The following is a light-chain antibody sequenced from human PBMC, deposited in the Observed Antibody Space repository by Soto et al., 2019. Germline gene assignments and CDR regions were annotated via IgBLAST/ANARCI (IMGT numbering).Light chain of an antibody. Sequence: DIQMTQSPSSLSASVGDGVAITYRASQDISNYLAWFQQRPGKPPKLLIYAASTLESGVPSRFSGGRSGTDFTLSISSLQPEDVATFYCQKYDSLPFTFGPGTKVVIK. J-gene: IGKJ3*01. V-gene: IGKV1-27*01. CDR3: QKYDSLPFT. CDR2: AAS. CDR1: QDISNY.